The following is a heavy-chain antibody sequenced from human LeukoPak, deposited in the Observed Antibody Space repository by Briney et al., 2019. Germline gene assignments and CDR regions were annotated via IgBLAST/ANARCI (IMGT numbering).Heavy chain of an antibody. V-gene: IGHV3-13*01. CDR1: GFTFSSYD. D-gene: IGHD3-16*02. CDR2: IGTAGGI. CDR3: ARGITFGGIVVILDAFDI. Sequence: GGSLRLSCAASGFTFSSYDVHWVRQATGKGLEWVSAIGTAGGIYYPDSVKGRFTISRENAKNSLYLQMNSLRAGDTAVYYCARGITFGGIVVILDAFDIWGQGTMVTVSS. J-gene: IGHJ3*02.